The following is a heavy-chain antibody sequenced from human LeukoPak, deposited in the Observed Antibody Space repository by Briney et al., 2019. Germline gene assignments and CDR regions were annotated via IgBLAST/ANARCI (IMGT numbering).Heavy chain of an antibody. CDR1: GFRFYDV. CDR2: VSWNSGSI. D-gene: IGHD1-26*01. CDR3: AKPRSGSYDFDY. J-gene: IGHJ4*02. V-gene: IGHV3-9*01. Sequence: GGSLRLSCAASGFRFYDVMHWVRQAPGKGLEWVSGVSWNSGSIGYADSVKGRFTISRDNSKNTLYLQMNSLRAEDTAVYYYAKPRSGSYDFDYWGQGTLVTVSS.